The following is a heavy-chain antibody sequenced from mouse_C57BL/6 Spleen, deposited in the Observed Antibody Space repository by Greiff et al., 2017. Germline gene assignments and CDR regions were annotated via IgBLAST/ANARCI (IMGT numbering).Heavy chain of an antibody. CDR3: ARDYDYGNYAMDY. CDR2: ISYDGSN. CDR1: GYSITSGYY. J-gene: IGHJ4*01. D-gene: IGHD2-4*01. Sequence: ESGPGLVKPSQSLSLTCSVTGYSITSGYYWNWIRQFPGNKLEWMGYISYDGSNNYNPSLKNRISITRDTSKNQFFLKLNSVTTEDTATYYCARDYDYGNYAMDYWGQGTSVTVSS. V-gene: IGHV3-6*01.